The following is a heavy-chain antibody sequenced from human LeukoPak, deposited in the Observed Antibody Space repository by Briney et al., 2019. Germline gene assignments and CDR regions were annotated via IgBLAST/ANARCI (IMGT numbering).Heavy chain of an antibody. V-gene: IGHV3-23*01. CDR3: AKDRPNYHESNGHYYRLNGDS. J-gene: IGHJ5*01. D-gene: IGHD3-22*01. Sequence: GGSLRLSCVASGFTFNIYSMSWVRQAPGKGLEWVSSITSSGDATFHAASVTDRFTIPRDNSKSTLYLQMSRLRVEDTAVYYCAKDRPNYHESNGHYYRLNGDSWGQGTLVTVSS. CDR2: ITSSGDAT. CDR1: GFTFNIYS.